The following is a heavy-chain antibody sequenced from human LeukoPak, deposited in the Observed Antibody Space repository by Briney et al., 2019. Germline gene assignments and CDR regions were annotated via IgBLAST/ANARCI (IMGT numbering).Heavy chain of an antibody. J-gene: IGHJ5*02. CDR2: INPNSGGT. Sequence: GASVKVSCKASGYTFTGYYMHWVRQAPGQGLEWMGWINPNSGGTNYAQKFQGRVTMTRDTSISTAYMELSRLRSDDTAVYYCARVQNRYGDPYWFDPWGQGTLVTVSS. CDR1: GYTFTGYY. CDR3: ARVQNRYGDPYWFDP. V-gene: IGHV1-2*02. D-gene: IGHD4-17*01.